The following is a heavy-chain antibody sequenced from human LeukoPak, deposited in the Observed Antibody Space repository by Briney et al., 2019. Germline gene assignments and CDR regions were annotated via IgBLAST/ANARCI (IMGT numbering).Heavy chain of an antibody. CDR2: ISSSSSYI. J-gene: IGHJ1*01. CDR3: ARMCTCCYAEYFQH. D-gene: IGHD2-2*01. V-gene: IGHV3-21*01. Sequence: GGSLRLSCAASGFTFSSYSMNWVRQAPGKGLEWVSSISSSSSYIYYADSVKGRFTISRDNAKNSLYLQMNSLRAEDTAVYYCARMCTCCYAEYFQHWGQGTLVTVSS. CDR1: GFTFSSYS.